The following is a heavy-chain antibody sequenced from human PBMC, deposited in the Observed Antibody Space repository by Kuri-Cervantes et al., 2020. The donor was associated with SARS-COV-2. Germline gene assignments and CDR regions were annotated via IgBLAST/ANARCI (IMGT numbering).Heavy chain of an antibody. CDR1: GFTFDDYG. CDR2: ISSSSSYI. J-gene: IGHJ3*02. D-gene: IGHD4-17*01. V-gene: IGHV3-21*01. Sequence: GESLKISCAASGFTFDDYGMSWVRQAPGKGLEWVSSISSSSSYIYYADSVKGRFTISRDNSKNTLYLQMNSLRAEDTAVYYCASETTLSQNAFDIWGQGTMVTVSS. CDR3: ASETTLSQNAFDI.